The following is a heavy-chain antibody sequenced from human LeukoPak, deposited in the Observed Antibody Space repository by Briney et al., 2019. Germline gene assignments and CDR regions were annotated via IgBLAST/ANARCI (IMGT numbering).Heavy chain of an antibody. J-gene: IGHJ4*02. V-gene: IGHV3-30*18. D-gene: IGHD6-13*01. CDR1: GFTFSSYG. CDR2: ISYDGSHN. CDR3: AKKGAVGIAAAAFDC. Sequence: GALRLSCAASGFTFSSYGMHWVRQAPGEGLEWVAFISYDGSHNYYADSVKGRFTISRDNSKNTLYLQMNSLRAEDTAVYYCAKKGAVGIAAAAFDCWGQGTLVTVSS.